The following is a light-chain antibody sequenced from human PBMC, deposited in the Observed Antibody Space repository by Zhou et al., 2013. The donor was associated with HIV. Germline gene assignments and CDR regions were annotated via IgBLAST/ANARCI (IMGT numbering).Light chain of an antibody. CDR2: DAS. Sequence: EIVLTQSPATLSLSPGERATLSCRASHSVNTYLAWYQQKPGQAPRLLIYDASNRATGIPARFSGSGSGTDFTLTISSLEPEDFAVYYCQQRSDWPPLFTFGPGTQSGYQT. J-gene: IGKJ3*01. CDR3: QQRSDWPPLFT. V-gene: IGKV3-11*01. CDR1: HSVNTY.